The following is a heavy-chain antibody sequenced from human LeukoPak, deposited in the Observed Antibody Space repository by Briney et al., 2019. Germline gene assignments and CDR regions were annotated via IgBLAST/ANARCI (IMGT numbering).Heavy chain of an antibody. CDR1: GYTFTSYY. Sequence: ASVKVSCKAPGYTFTSYYTHWVRQAPGQGLEWMGIINPSGGSTSYAQKFQGRVTMTRDTSTSTVYMELSSLRSEDTAVYYCAIRYGSGEKYYYYYYMDVWGKGTTVTVSS. J-gene: IGHJ6*03. CDR2: INPSGGST. D-gene: IGHD3-10*01. CDR3: AIRYGSGEKYYYYYYMDV. V-gene: IGHV1-46*01.